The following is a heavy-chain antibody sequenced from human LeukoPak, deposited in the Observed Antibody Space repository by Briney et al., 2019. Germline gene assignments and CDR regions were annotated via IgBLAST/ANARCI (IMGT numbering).Heavy chain of an antibody. D-gene: IGHD6-13*01. CDR3: ARHPQQLSHYYFDY. CDR2: IYYSGST. CDR1: GGSISSYY. J-gene: IGHJ4*02. Sequence: SETLSLTCTVSGGSISSYYWSWFRQPPGKGLEWIGYIYYSGSTNYNPSLKSRLTISVDTSKNQFSLNLSSVTAADTAVYYCARHPQQLSHYYFDYWGQGTLVTVSS. V-gene: IGHV4-59*08.